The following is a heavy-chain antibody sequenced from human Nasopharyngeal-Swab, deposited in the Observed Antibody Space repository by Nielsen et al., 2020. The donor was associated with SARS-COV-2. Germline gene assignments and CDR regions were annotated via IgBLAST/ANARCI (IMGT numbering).Heavy chain of an antibody. CDR1: GSSISSGYY. CDR3: ARGGYSSGWVVY. J-gene: IGHJ4*02. Sequence: SETLSLTCTVSGSSISSGYYWGWIRQPPGKGLEWIGSIYHSGSTYYNPSLKSRVTISVDTSKNQFSLKLSSVTAADTAAYYCARGGYSSGWVVYWGQGTLVTVSS. CDR2: IYHSGST. D-gene: IGHD6-19*01. V-gene: IGHV4-38-2*02.